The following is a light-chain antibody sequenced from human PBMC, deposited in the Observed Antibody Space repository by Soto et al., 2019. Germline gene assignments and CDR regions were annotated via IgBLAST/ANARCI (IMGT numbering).Light chain of an antibody. CDR2: DVT. J-gene: IGLJ2*01. CDR1: RSDVGGFNF. V-gene: IGLV2-14*01. Sequence: QSVLTQPASVSGSPGQSITISCTGTRSDVGGFNFVSWYQQYPGKAPKVIIYDVTDRPSGVSDRFSGSKSGNTASLTISGLQAEDEADYYCCSYTDIALDVVFGGGTKVTVL. CDR3: CSYTDIALDVV.